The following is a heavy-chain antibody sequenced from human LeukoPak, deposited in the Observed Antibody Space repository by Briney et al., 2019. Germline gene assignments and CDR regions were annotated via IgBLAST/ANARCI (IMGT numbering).Heavy chain of an antibody. V-gene: IGHV3-23*01. D-gene: IGHD3-22*01. CDR3: ARVLSIGFHYDY. Sequence: PGGSLRLSCTASGFTFSSLAMHWVRQAPGKGLEWVSGISGSGDATYYADSVRGRFTVSRDNSKNTLYLQMSSLRAEDTVLYFCARVLSIGFHYDYWGPGTLVTVSS. CDR1: GFTFSSLA. J-gene: IGHJ4*02. CDR2: ISGSGDAT.